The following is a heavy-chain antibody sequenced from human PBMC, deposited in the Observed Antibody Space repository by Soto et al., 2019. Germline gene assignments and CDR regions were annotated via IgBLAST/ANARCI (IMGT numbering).Heavy chain of an antibody. CDR3: AREGSRPYYYYGMDV. J-gene: IGHJ6*02. D-gene: IGHD2-15*01. CDR1: GYSFTTYG. CDR2: ISTYNGDT. V-gene: IGHV1-18*01. Sequence: QVQLVQSGAEGKKPGASVKVSCKASGYSFTTYGISWVRQAPGQGLEWMGWISTYNGDTDYAQSLQGRVIMTTDTSTTTAYMELRSLRSDDTAVYYCAREGSRPYYYYGMDVWGQGTTVTVSS.